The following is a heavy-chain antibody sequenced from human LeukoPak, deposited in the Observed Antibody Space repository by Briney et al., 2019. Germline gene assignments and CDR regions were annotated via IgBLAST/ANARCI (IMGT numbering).Heavy chain of an antibody. D-gene: IGHD1-26*01. CDR1: GGSFSGYY. Sequence: SETLSLTCAVYGGSFSGYYWSWLRQPPGKGLEWIGEINHSGSTNYNPSLKSRVTISVDTSKNQFSLKLSSVTAADTAVYYCARIHSGSYPWWFDPWGQGTLVTVSS. V-gene: IGHV4-34*01. CDR2: INHSGST. J-gene: IGHJ5*02. CDR3: ARIHSGSYPWWFDP.